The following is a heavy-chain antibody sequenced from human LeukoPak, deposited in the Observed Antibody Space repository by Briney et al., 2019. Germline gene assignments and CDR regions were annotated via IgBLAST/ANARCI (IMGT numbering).Heavy chain of an antibody. CDR2: IGWNSNKI. D-gene: IGHD6-13*01. J-gene: IGHJ4*02. V-gene: IGHV3-9*01. CDR3: AKTGIPAVHDPYYFDY. CDR1: GFTFDDYG. Sequence: GGSLRLSCAASGFTFDDYGMQWVRQAPGKGLEWVSGIGWNSNKIGYADSVKGRFTISRDNAKNSLYLQMNSLRDEDTAFYYCAKTGIPAVHDPYYFDYWGQGTLVTVSS.